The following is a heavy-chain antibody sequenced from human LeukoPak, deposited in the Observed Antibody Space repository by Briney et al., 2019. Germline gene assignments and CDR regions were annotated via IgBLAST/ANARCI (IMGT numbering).Heavy chain of an antibody. Sequence: SETLSLTCTVSGGSISSSSYYWVWIRQPPGKGLEWIGSIYYSGSTYYNPSLKSRVTISVDTSKNQFSLKLSSVAAADTAVYYCARHRRGRGITMIVADWGQGTLVTVSS. J-gene: IGHJ4*02. CDR2: IYYSGST. CDR1: GGSISSSSYY. D-gene: IGHD3-22*01. CDR3: ARHRRGRGITMIVAD. V-gene: IGHV4-39*01.